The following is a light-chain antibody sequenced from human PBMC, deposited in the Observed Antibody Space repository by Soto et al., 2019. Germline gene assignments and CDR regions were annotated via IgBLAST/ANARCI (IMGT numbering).Light chain of an antibody. CDR2: VGTGGIVG. J-gene: IGLJ2*01. CDR3: GADHGSGSNFVV. Sequence: QPVLTQPPSASASLGASVTLTCTLSSGYSNDKVDWYQQRPGKGPRFVMRVGTGGIVGSKGDGIPDRLSVLGSGLNRYLTIKNIQEEDESDYHCGADHGSGSNFVVFGGGTKLT. V-gene: IGLV9-49*01. CDR1: SGYSNDK.